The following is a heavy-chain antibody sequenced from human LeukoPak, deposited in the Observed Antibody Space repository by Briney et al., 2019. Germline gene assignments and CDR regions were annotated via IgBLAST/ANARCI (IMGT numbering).Heavy chain of an antibody. V-gene: IGHV4-34*01. CDR1: GGSFSGYY. D-gene: IGHD4-17*01. J-gene: IGHJ6*03. CDR3: ARGLTVTTFYYYYYCMDV. CDR2: INHSGST. Sequence: PSETLSLTCAVYGGSFSGYYWSWIRQPPGKWLEWIGEINHSGSTNYNPSLKSRVTISVDTSKNQFSLKLSSVTAADTAVYYCARGLTVTTFYYYYYCMDVWGKGTTVTVSS.